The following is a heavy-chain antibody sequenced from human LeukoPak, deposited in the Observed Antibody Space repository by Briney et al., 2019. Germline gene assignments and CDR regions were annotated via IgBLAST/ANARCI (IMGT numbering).Heavy chain of an antibody. Sequence: GGSLRLSCSASGFTFSSYWMSWVRQAPGKGLEWVSSISSSSSYIYYADSVKGRFTISRDNAKNSLYLQMNSLRAEDTAVYYCAREWGGHSSGWYVNYWGQGTLVTVSS. CDR2: ISSSSSYI. CDR3: AREWGGHSSGWYVNY. J-gene: IGHJ4*02. CDR1: GFTFSSYW. D-gene: IGHD6-19*01. V-gene: IGHV3-21*01.